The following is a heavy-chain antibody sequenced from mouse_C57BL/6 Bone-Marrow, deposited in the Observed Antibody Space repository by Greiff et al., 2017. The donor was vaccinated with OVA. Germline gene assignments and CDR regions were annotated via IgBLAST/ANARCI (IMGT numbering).Heavy chain of an antibody. CDR1: GFTFSSYG. D-gene: IGHD2-2*01. Sequence: EVMLVESGGDLVKPGGSLKLSCAASGFTFSSYGMSWVRQTPDKRLEWVATISSGGSYTYYPDSVKGRFTISRDNAKNTLYLQMSSLKSEDTAMYYWSYAYDGYWGQGTTLTVSS. J-gene: IGHJ2*01. CDR2: ISSGGSYT. CDR3: SYAYDGY. V-gene: IGHV5-6*01.